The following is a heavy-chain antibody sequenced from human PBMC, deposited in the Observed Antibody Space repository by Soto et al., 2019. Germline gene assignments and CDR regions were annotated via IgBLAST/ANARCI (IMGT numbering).Heavy chain of an antibody. J-gene: IGHJ4*02. Sequence: ASVKVSCKASGYTFTRYTMYWVRQAPGQRLECMGWINAGNDNIKYSQKFQGRVTITTDTSASTAYMDLTSLRSEDTAVYYCAIFGGSVSAWGQGTLVTVSS. D-gene: IGHD3-10*01. CDR3: AIFGGSVSA. V-gene: IGHV1-3*01. CDR1: GYTFTRYT. CDR2: INAGNDNI.